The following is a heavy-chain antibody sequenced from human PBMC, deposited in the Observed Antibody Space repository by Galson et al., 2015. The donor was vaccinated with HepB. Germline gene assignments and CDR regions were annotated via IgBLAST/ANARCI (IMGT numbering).Heavy chain of an antibody. CDR2: ISAYNGNT. CDR3: ARDIDCSGGSCYWDYYGMDV. Sequence: SVKVSCKASGYTFTSYGISWVRQAPGQGLEWMGWISAYNGNTNYAQKLQGRVTMTTDTSTSTAYMELRSLRSDDTAVYYCARDIDCSGGSCYWDYYGMDVWGQGTTVTVSS. V-gene: IGHV1-18*04. J-gene: IGHJ6*02. CDR1: GYTFTSYG. D-gene: IGHD2-15*01.